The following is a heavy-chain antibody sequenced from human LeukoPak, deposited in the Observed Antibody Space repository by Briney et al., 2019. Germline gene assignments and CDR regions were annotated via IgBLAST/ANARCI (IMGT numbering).Heavy chain of an antibody. CDR2: INHSGST. Sequence: PWETLSLTCAVYGGSFSGYDWSWVRQPPGKGPEWAGEINHSGSTNYNPSLKSRVTISVDTSKNHFSLKLSSVTAADTAVYYCARLRMIVVVKREALDIWGQGTMVTVSS. J-gene: IGHJ3*02. V-gene: IGHV4-34*01. CDR1: GGSFSGYD. CDR3: ARLRMIVVVKREALDI. D-gene: IGHD3-22*01.